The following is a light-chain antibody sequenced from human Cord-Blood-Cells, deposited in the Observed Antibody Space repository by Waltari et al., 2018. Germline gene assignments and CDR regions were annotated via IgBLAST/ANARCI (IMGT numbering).Light chain of an antibody. CDR1: QSALYSPNNKNY. CDR3: QQYYSTPYT. V-gene: IGKV4-1*01. Sequence: DIVMTQSPDSLAVSLGERATINCKSSQSALYSPNNKNYLAWYQQKPGQPPNLLIYWASTRESGVPDRFSGSGSGTDFTLTISSLQAEDVAVYYCQQYYSTPYTFGQGTKLEIK. CDR2: WAS. J-gene: IGKJ2*01.